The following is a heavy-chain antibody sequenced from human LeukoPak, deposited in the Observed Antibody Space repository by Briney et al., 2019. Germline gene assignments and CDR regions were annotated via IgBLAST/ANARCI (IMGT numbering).Heavy chain of an antibody. V-gene: IGHV4-31*03. D-gene: IGHD6-13*01. J-gene: IGHJ4*02. CDR3: ARSPIAAAGTGAFDY. CDR1: GGSISSGGYY. CDR2: IYYSGST. Sequence: PSQTLSLTCTVSGGSISSGGYYWSWIRQHPGKGLEWIGYIYYSGSTYYNPSLKSRVTISVDTSKNQFSLKLSSVTAADTAVYYCARSPIAAAGTGAFDYWGQGTLVTVSS.